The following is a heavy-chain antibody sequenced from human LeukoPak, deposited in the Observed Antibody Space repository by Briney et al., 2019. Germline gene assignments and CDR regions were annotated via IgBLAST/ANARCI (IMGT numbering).Heavy chain of an antibody. V-gene: IGHV3-23*01. J-gene: IGHJ4*02. Sequence: PPGGSLRLSCAASGFTFSSYAMSWVRQAPGKGLEWVSAISGSGGSTYYADSVKGRFTISRDNSKNTLYLQMNSLRAEDTAVYYCAKGRRDGYNFDFDYWGQGTLVTVSS. D-gene: IGHD5-24*01. CDR2: ISGSGGST. CDR3: AKGRRDGYNFDFDY. CDR1: GFTFSSYA.